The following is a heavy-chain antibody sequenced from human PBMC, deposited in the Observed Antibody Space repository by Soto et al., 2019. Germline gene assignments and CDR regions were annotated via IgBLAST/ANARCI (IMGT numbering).Heavy chain of an antibody. D-gene: IGHD2-15*01. CDR3: ARGGHFFFSLFDP. V-gene: IGHV4-31*03. J-gene: IGHJ5*02. Sequence: QVQLQESGPGLVKPSQTLSLTCTVSGGSISSGGYYWSWLRQHPGNGLEWIVYIYYIGSTYYNPSLKSRVTISVDTSKNQFSLKLSSVTAADTAVYYCARGGHFFFSLFDPWGQGTLVTVSS. CDR1: GGSISSGGYY. CDR2: IYYIGST.